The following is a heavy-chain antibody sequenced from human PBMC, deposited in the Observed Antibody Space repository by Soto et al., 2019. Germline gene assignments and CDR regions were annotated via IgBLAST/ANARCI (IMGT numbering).Heavy chain of an antibody. CDR1: GFTFSSYA. CDR3: SRGYYYDSSGPPYGMDV. Sequence: QVQLVESGGGVVQPGRSLRLSCAASGFTFSSYAMHWVRQAPGKGLEWVAVISYDGSNKYYADSVKGRFTISRDNSKNTLYLQMNSLRAEDTAVYYCSRGYYYDSSGPPYGMDVWGQGTTVTVSS. D-gene: IGHD3-22*01. J-gene: IGHJ6*02. CDR2: ISYDGSNK. V-gene: IGHV3-30-3*01.